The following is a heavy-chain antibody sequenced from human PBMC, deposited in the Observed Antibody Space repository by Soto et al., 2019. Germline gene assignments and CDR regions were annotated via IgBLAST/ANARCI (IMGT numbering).Heavy chain of an antibody. CDR3: ARDDPYRSGPYGDDITFDF. V-gene: IGHV3-74*01. D-gene: IGHD6-19*01. CDR1: GFTFSTYW. CDR2: IYGDGNGS. J-gene: IGHJ4*03. Sequence: PGGSLRLSCAASGFTFSTYWMNWVRLVPGKGLEWVSLIYGDGNGSKYADSVKGRFTTSRDNAKNTVFLEMNSLRVEDTAVYYCARDDPYRSGPYGDDITFDFWGRGTVVTVSS.